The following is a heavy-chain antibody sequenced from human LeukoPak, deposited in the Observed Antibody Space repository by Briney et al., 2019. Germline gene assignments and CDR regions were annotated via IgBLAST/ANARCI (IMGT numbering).Heavy chain of an antibody. CDR2: ISGNGGGT. Sequence: GGSLRLSCAASGLTFSSYAMSWARQAPGKGLEWVSGISGNGGGTYYADSVKGRFTISRDNSKNTLYLQMNSLRAEDTAVYYCAKSFGYSRSWFDYWGQGTLVTVSS. CDR3: AKSFGYSRSWFDY. D-gene: IGHD6-13*01. V-gene: IGHV3-23*01. J-gene: IGHJ4*02. CDR1: GLTFSSYA.